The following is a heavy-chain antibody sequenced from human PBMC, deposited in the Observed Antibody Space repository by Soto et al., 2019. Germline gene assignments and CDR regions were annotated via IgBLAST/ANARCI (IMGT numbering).Heavy chain of an antibody. D-gene: IGHD2-21*02. Sequence: ASVKVSCKASGGTFSSYAISWVRQAPGQGLEWMGGIIPIFGTANYAQKFQGRVTITADESTSTAYMELSSLRSEDTAVYYCASRRVVVTAKAYYFDYWGQGTLVTVSS. CDR2: IIPIFGTA. V-gene: IGHV1-69*13. CDR3: ASRRVVVTAKAYYFDY. CDR1: GGTFSSYA. J-gene: IGHJ4*02.